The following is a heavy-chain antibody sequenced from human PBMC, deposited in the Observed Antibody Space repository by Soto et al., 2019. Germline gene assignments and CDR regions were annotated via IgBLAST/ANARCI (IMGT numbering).Heavy chain of an antibody. Sequence: PSETLSLTCTVSGGSINNYYWSWIRQPPGKALEWIGYIYSSGSTNYNPSLKSRVTILVDTSKNQFSLKLSSVTAADTAVYYCARDNPRYGGNCLDYWGQGTLVTVYS. V-gene: IGHV4-59*01. D-gene: IGHD2-15*01. CDR2: IYSSGST. CDR3: ARDNPRYGGNCLDY. CDR1: GGSINNYY. J-gene: IGHJ4*02.